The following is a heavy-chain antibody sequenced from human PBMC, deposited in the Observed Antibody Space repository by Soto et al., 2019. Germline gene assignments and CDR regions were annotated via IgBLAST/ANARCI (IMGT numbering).Heavy chain of an antibody. CDR3: ARVSGYDRGDWFDP. Sequence: SETLSLTCTVSGGSISSYYWSWIRQPPGKGLEWIGYIYYSGSTNYNPSLKSRVTISVDTSKNQFSLKLSSVTAADTAVYYCARVSGYDRGDWFDPWGQGTLVTAPQ. CDR2: IYYSGST. D-gene: IGHD5-12*01. J-gene: IGHJ5*02. CDR1: GGSISSYY. V-gene: IGHV4-59*01.